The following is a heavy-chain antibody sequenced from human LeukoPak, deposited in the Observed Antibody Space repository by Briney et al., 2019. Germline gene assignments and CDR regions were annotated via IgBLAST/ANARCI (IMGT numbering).Heavy chain of an antibody. CDR3: ARGDRNSGGHY. J-gene: IGHJ4*02. CDR2: VNSDGTGT. D-gene: IGHD6-19*01. Sequence: GGSLRLSCAASGFTFTSYGMSWVRQAPGKGLEWVSGVNSDGTGTSYADSVKGRFTVSRDNSKNSLYLQMNSLRADDTAVYYCARGDRNSGGHYWGQGTLVTVSS. CDR1: GFTFTSYG. V-gene: IGHV3-23*01.